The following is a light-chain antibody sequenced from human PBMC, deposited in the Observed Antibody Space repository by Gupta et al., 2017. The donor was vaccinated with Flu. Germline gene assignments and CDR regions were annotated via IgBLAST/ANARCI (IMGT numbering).Light chain of an antibody. CDR1: QSVSSSY. V-gene: IGKV3-20*01. CDR2: GAS. Sequence: EIVLTQSPGTLSLSPGERATLSCRASQSVSSSYLAWYQQKPGQAPGLLGYGASSRATGIPDRFSGSGSGTDFTLTISRLEPEDFAVYYCQQFDNSRWTFGQGTRVEIK. CDR3: QQFDNSRWT. J-gene: IGKJ1*01.